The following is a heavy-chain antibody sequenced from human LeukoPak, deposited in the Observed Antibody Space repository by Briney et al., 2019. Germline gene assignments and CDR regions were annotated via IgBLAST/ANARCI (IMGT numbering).Heavy chain of an antibody. CDR1: GFTVSSNY. V-gene: IGHV3-23*01. Sequence: PGGSLRLSCAASGFTVSSNYMSWVRQAPGKGLEWVSAISGSGGSTYYADSVKGRFTISRDNSKNTLYLQMNSLRAEDTAVYYCAKDSLIFGVVITKAYFDYWGQGTLVTVSS. D-gene: IGHD3-3*01. J-gene: IGHJ4*02. CDR2: ISGSGGST. CDR3: AKDSLIFGVVITKAYFDY.